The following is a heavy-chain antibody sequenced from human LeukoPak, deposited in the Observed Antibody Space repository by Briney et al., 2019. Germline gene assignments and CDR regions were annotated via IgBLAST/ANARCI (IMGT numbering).Heavy chain of an antibody. V-gene: IGHV4-59*01. CDR1: GGSISSYY. D-gene: IGHD6-6*01. CDR2: IYYSGST. J-gene: IGHJ5*02. CDR3: ARGGYSSSTNWFDP. Sequence: KPSETLSLTCTVSGGSISSYYWSWIRQPPGKGREWIGYIYYSGSTNYNPSLKSRVTISVDTSKNQFSLKLSSVTAADTAVYYCARGGYSSSTNWFDPWGQGTLVTVSS.